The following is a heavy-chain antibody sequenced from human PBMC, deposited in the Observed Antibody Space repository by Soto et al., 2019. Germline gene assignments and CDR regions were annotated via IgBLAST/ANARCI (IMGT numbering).Heavy chain of an antibody. CDR3: AKAHSSSYAFDI. Sequence: PGGSLRLSCAASGFTFSSYGMHRVRQAPGKGLEWVAVISYDGSNKYYADSVKGRFTISRDNSKNTLYLQMNSLRAEDTAVYYCAKAHSSSYAFDIWGQGTMVTVSS. V-gene: IGHV3-30*18. CDR1: GFTFSSYG. D-gene: IGHD6-6*01. CDR2: ISYDGSNK. J-gene: IGHJ3*02.